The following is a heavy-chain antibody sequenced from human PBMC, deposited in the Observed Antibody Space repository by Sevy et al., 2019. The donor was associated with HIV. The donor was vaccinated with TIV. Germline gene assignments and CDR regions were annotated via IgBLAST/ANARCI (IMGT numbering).Heavy chain of an antibody. Sequence: AGSLRLSCAASGFTFSTYAMTWVRQAPGKGLEWVSVISLSGGDTYYANSVKGRFTISRDNSKNTLYLQMNSLTAEDTAVYYCAKDRVSGTYYTGDFDYWGQGTLVTVSS. V-gene: IGHV3-23*01. CDR1: GFTFSTYA. CDR3: AKDRVSGTYYTGDFDY. J-gene: IGHJ4*02. D-gene: IGHD3-10*01. CDR2: ISLSGGDT.